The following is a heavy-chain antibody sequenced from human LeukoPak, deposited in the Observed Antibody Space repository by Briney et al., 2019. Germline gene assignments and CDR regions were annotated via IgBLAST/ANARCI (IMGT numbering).Heavy chain of an antibody. J-gene: IGHJ5*02. D-gene: IGHD6-13*01. V-gene: IGHV5-51*01. Sequence: GESLKISCKGSGYSFTSYWIGWVRQMPGKGLEWMGIIYPGDSDTRYSPSFQGQVTISADKSISTAYLQWSSLKASDTAMYYCARQRSSWYGYNWFDPWGQGTLVTVSS. CDR3: ARQRSSWYGYNWFDP. CDR1: GYSFTSYW. CDR2: IYPGDSDT.